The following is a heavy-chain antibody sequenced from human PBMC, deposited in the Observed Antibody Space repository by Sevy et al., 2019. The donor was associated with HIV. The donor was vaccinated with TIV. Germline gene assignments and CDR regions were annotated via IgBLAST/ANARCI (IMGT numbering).Heavy chain of an antibody. CDR1: GFTFSRYT. Sequence: GGSLRLSCAASGFTFSRYTMHWVRQAPGKGLEWVAVISFDGGNKYYADSVKGRFTISRDNSKNTLYLQMNSLRAEDTAVYYCARDRGWYYYGSGSPEEYYRMDVWGQWTTVTVSS. D-gene: IGHD3-10*01. V-gene: IGHV3-30-3*01. CDR2: ISFDGGNK. CDR3: ARDRGWYYYGSGSPEEYYRMDV. J-gene: IGHJ6*02.